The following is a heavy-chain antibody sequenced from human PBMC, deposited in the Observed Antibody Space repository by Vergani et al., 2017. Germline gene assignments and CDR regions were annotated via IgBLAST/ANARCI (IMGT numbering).Heavy chain of an antibody. CDR1: GDSTISRSYY. CDR2: IYNSGNG. V-gene: IGHV4-39*01. CDR3: ASGKYYSXSTSHFRGRYLDV. Sequence: QMQLQESGPGLVKASETLSLTCTVSGDSTISRSYYWGWIRQPPGKGLEWIGSIYNSGNGDSSSSLKSRVTISADTSKNQFSLRLTSVTAADTAVYYCASGKYYSXSTSHFRGRYLDVWGRGTLVTVPS. D-gene: IGHD3-16*01. J-gene: IGHJ2*01.